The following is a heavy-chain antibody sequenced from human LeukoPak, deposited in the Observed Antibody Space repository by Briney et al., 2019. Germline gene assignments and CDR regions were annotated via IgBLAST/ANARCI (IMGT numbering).Heavy chain of an antibody. D-gene: IGHD3-16*02. CDR3: ARGELSEDY. CDR2: ISGSGGST. V-gene: IGHV3-21*01. CDR1: GFTFSSYS. Sequence: PGGSLRLSCAASGFTFSSYSMNWVRQAPGKGLEWVSAISGSGGSTYYADSVKGRFTISRDNAKNSLYLQMNSLRAEDTAVYYCARGELSEDYWGQGTLVTVSS. J-gene: IGHJ4*02.